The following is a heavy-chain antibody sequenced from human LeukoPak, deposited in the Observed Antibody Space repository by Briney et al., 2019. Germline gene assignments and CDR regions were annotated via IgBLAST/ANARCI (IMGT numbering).Heavy chain of an antibody. CDR2: IIPIFGTA. V-gene: IGHV1-69*13. Sequence: SVTVSFKASGGTFSIYAISWVRQAPGQGLEWMGGIIPIFGTANYAQKFQGRVTITADESTSTAYMELSSLRSEDTAVYYCASLTYYYDSSGSWGQGTLVTVSS. D-gene: IGHD3-22*01. J-gene: IGHJ5*02. CDR3: ASLTYYYDSSGS. CDR1: GGTFSIYA.